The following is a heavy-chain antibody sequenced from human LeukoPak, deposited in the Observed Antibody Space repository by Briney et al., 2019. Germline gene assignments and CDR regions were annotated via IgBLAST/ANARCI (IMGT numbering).Heavy chain of an antibody. CDR3: ARSYSGSYYDLDY. Sequence: PGESLRLSCAASGFTFSSYWMHWVRQAPWKGLVWVSHINSDGSSTNYADSVKGRFTISRDNARDTLYLQMNSLRAEDTAVYYCARSYSGSYYDLDYWGQGTLVTVSS. D-gene: IGHD1-26*01. CDR1: GFTFSSYW. V-gene: IGHV3-74*01. CDR2: INSDGSST. J-gene: IGHJ4*02.